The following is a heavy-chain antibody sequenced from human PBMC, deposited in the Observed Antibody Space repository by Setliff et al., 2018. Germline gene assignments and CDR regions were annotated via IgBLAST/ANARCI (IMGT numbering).Heavy chain of an antibody. D-gene: IGHD5-18*01. V-gene: IGHV1-18*01. CDR1: GSTFRNYA. Sequence: ASVKVSCKASGSTFRNYAFAWVRQAPGQGLEWVGWISVYNGDTNYAQKFQGRVTLTTDTSTGTAYMELRSLTSDDSAFYYCTRAPSVELVTIRTNSWFTYWGQGTLVTVSS. CDR2: ISVYNGDT. J-gene: IGHJ4*02. CDR3: TRAPSVELVTIRTNSWFTY.